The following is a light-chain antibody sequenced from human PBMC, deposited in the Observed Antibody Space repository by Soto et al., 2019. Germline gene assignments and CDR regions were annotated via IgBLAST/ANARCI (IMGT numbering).Light chain of an antibody. Sequence: QSALTQPASVSGSPGQSITVSCTGTSSDVGDYKYVSWYQQHPGKAPKLMIYEVFNRTSGVSNRFSGSKSGNTASLTISGLQAEDEADYSCSSYTSSGTLFGGGTKLTVL. CDR2: EVF. V-gene: IGLV2-14*01. J-gene: IGLJ2*01. CDR3: SSYTSSGTL. CDR1: SSDVGDYKY.